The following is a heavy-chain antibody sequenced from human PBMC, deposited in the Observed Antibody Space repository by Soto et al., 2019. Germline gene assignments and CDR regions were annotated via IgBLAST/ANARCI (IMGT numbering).Heavy chain of an antibody. D-gene: IGHD5-18*01. J-gene: IGHJ6*02. CDR2: ISSSSRYI. CDR1: GFTFSSYS. V-gene: IGHV3-21*01. Sequence: EVQLVESGGGLVKPGGSLRLSCAASGFTFSSYSMNWVRQAPGKGLEWVSSISSSSRYIYYADSVKGRFTISRDNAKNSPCLQMNSLRAEDTAVYYCAREGGYSDGVPYYYGMDVWGQGTTVTVSS. CDR3: AREGGYSDGVPYYYGMDV.